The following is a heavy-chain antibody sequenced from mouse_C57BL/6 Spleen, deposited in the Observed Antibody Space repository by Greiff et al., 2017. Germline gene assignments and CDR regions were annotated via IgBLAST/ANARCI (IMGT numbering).Heavy chain of an antibody. V-gene: IGHV14-2*01. J-gene: IGHJ4*01. CDR1: GFNIKDYY. CDR3: AADEGDAMDY. Sequence: VQLQQSGAELVKPGASVKLSCTASGFNIKDYYMHWVKQRTEPGLEWIGRIDPEDGETKYAPKFQGKATRTADPSSNTAYLQLSSMTSEDTAVYYCAADEGDAMDYWGQGTSVTVSS. CDR2: IDPEDGET.